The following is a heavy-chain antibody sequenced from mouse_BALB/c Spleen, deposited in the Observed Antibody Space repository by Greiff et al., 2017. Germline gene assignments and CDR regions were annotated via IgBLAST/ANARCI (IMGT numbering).Heavy chain of an antibody. V-gene: IGHV1-15*01. CDR2: IDPETGGT. CDR1: GYTFTDYE. J-gene: IGHJ3*01. D-gene: IGHD2-10*01. Sequence: QVQLQQSGAELVRPGASVTLSCKASGYTFTDYEMHWVKQTPVHGLEWIGAIDPETGGTAYNQKFKGKATLTADKSSSTAYMELRSLTSEDSAVYYCTRSSAYYGNSAWFAYWGQGTLVTVSA. CDR3: TRSSAYYGNSAWFAY.